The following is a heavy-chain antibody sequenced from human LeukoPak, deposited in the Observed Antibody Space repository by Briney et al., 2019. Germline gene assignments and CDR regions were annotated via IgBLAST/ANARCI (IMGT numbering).Heavy chain of an antibody. CDR1: GGSFRGYY. V-gene: IGHV4-34*01. CDR2: FTHLETT. CDR3: ARHGPPPPVIAARPTPFHY. Sequence: SETLSLTCDVYGGSFRGYYWTWIRQSPGKGLEWLGEFTHLETTNYNPSLKSRVAISVDTSKNQFSLKLSSVTAADTAVYYCARHGPPPPVIAARPTPFHYWGQGTLVTVSS. J-gene: IGHJ4*02. D-gene: IGHD6-6*01.